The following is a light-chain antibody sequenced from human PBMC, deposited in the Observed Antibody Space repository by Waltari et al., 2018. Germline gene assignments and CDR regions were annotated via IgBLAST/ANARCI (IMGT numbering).Light chain of an antibody. Sequence: QTVVTPEQSFSVSPGGTVTLTCALSSGSVSTRLPPGWYQQTPGQAPRTLIYSTNTRSSGVPDRFSGSILGSKAALTITGAQADDESDYYCVLYLPSGIWVFGGGTKLTVL. J-gene: IGLJ3*02. CDR3: VLYLPSGIWV. CDR1: SGSVSTRLP. V-gene: IGLV8-61*01. CDR2: STN.